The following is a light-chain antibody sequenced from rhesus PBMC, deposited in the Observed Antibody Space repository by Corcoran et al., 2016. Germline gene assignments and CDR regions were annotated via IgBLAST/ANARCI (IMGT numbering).Light chain of an antibody. CDR1: QRVGSY. CDR3: QQSSNLWT. Sequence: ETVVPQSPATLSLSPGERATLSCRASQRVGSYLAWYQQKPGQAPRLLIDEASRRATGIPDRVSGRGSWTDFPPTSSSLEPEDVGVDYCQQSSNLWTFGQWTKVEIK. J-gene: IGKJ1*01. V-gene: IGKV3-24*04. CDR2: EAS.